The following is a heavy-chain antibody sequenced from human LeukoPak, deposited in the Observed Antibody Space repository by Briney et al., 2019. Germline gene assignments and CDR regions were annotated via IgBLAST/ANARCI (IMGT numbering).Heavy chain of an antibody. CDR2: IKSKTDGGTT. V-gene: IGHV3-15*01. Sequence: PGGSLRLSCAASGFTFSNVWMSWVRQAPGKGLEWVGRIKSKTDGGTTDYAAPVKGRFRISRDDSKTTLYLQINSLETEDTAVYYCTTVAIGGDFDYWGQGTLVTVSS. CDR1: GFTFSNVW. D-gene: IGHD3-16*01. CDR3: TTVAIGGDFDY. J-gene: IGHJ4*02.